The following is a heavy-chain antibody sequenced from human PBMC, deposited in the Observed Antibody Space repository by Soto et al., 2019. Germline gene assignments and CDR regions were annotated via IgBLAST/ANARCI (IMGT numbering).Heavy chain of an antibody. V-gene: IGHV3-23*01. D-gene: IGHD6-19*01. CDR1: GFTFSSYA. CDR3: AKGVPGIAVAGTGYFQH. Sequence: EVQLLESGGGLVQPGGSLRLSCAASGFTFSSYAMSWVRQAPGKGLEWVSGISVSGDSTYYADSVKGRFTISRDNSKNTLYLQMNSLRAEDTAVYYCAKGVPGIAVAGTGYFQHWGQGTLVTVSS. CDR2: ISVSGDST. J-gene: IGHJ1*01.